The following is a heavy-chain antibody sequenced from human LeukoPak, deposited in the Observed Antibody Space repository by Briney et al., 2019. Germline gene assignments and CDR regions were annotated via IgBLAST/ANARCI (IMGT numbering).Heavy chain of an antibody. CDR2: IRYDGSNK. J-gene: IGHJ4*02. Sequence: GGPLRLSCAASGFTFSSYGMHWVRQAPGKGLEWVAFIRYDGSNKYYADSVKGRFTISRDNSKNTLYLQMNSLRAEDTAVYYCAKDLPSNYYDSSGYYSDWGQGTLVTVSS. CDR3: AKDLPSNYYDSSGYYSD. D-gene: IGHD3-22*01. V-gene: IGHV3-30*02. CDR1: GFTFSSYG.